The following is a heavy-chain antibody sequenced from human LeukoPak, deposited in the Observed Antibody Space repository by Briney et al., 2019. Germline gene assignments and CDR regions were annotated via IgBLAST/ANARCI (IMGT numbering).Heavy chain of an antibody. CDR1: GGSISSYY. V-gene: IGHV4-59*08. CDR2: IYYSGST. D-gene: IGHD3-10*01. J-gene: IGHJ5*02. Sequence: SETLSLTCTVSGGSISSYYWSWIRQPPGKGLEWIGYIYYSGSTNYNPSFKSRVTISVDTSKNQFSLKLSSVTAADTAVYYCAQSYYSNWFDPWGQGTLVTVSS. CDR3: AQSYYSNWFDP.